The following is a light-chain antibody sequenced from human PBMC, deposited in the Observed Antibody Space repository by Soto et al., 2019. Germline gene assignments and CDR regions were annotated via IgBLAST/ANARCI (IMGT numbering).Light chain of an antibody. V-gene: IGKV1-5*03. CDR1: QNINNW. J-gene: IGKJ1*01. CDR2: KAS. CDR3: QQNNRYPWT. Sequence: DIQMTQSPSTLPASVGDRVTITCRASQNINNWLAWYQQKPGKGPSLLIYKASNLESGVSSRFSGSGSGTEFTLTISSLQPDDIGTYYCQQNNRYPWTFGQGTKLDIK.